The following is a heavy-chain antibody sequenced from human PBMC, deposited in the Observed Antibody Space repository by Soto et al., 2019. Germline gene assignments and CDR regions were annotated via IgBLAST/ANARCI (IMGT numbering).Heavy chain of an antibody. D-gene: IGHD3-10*01. J-gene: IGHJ5*02. V-gene: IGHV4-31*03. CDR3: ARGRRGNYGNRWLDP. Sequence: QVQLQESGPGLVKPSQTLSLTCSVSGGSINSGGYYWNWIRQFPGKGLDWLGYISYSGTTYYNPSLKSRVTIAVDTSKNTFSLNLSSVTAADTAVYYCARGRRGNYGNRWLDPWGQGTLVTVSS. CDR2: ISYSGTT. CDR1: GGSINSGGYY.